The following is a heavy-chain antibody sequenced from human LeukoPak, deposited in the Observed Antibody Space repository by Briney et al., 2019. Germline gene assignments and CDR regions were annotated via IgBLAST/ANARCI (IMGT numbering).Heavy chain of an antibody. J-gene: IGHJ4*02. Sequence: ASVKVSCKASGYTFTSYDINWVRQATGQGLEWMGWMNPNSGNTGYAQKFRGRVTMTRNTSISTAYMELSSLRSEDTAVYYCARGAVVLRGITMVRGIGYWGQGTLVTVSS. CDR3: ARGAVVLRGITMVRGIGY. V-gene: IGHV1-8*01. D-gene: IGHD3-10*01. CDR1: GYTFTSYD. CDR2: MNPNSGNT.